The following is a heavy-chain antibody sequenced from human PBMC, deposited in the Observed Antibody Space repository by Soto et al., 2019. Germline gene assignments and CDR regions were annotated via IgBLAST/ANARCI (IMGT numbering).Heavy chain of an antibody. J-gene: IGHJ4*02. V-gene: IGHV3-30*03. Sequence: GGSLRLSCAASGFTFSSYGMHWVRQAPGKGLEWVAVISYDGSNKYYADSVKGRFTISRDNSKNTLYLQMNSLKTEDTAVYYCTTDTYYYDSSGYPSFDYWGQGTLVTVSS. CDR1: GFTFSSYG. CDR3: TTDTYYYDSSGYPSFDY. CDR2: ISYDGSNK. D-gene: IGHD3-22*01.